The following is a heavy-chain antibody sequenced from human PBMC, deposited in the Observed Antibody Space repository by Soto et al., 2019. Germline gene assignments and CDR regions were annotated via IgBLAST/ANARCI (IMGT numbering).Heavy chain of an antibody. CDR1: GFTFRSCG. Sequence: QVQLVESGGGVVQPGRSLRLSCAASGFTFRSCGMHWVRQAPGKGLEWVAVIWFDGSDKYFVDSVKGRFTISRDNSKNTLYLQMNSLRPEDTAVYYCVRARWGDSDYDYGLDYWGQGTLVTVSS. J-gene: IGHJ4*02. CDR3: VRARWGDSDYDYGLDY. V-gene: IGHV3-33*01. CDR2: IWFDGSDK. D-gene: IGHD5-12*01.